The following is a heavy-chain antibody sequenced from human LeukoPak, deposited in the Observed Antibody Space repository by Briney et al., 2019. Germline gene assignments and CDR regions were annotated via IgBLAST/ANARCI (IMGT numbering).Heavy chain of an antibody. J-gene: IGHJ3*02. V-gene: IGHV3-49*03. CDR3: TGGDDAFDI. CDR2: IRSKAYGGTT. Sequence: LSLTCAVYGGSFSGYYWSWIRQPPGKGLEWVGFIRSKAYGGTTEYAASVKGRFTISRDDSKSIAYLQTNSLKTEDTAVYYCTGGDDAFDIWGQGTMVTVSS. D-gene: IGHD4-23*01. CDR1: GGSFSGYY.